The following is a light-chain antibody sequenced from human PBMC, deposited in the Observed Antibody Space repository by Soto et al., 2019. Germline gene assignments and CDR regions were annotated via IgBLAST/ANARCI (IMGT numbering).Light chain of an antibody. Sequence: EIVMTQSPATLSVSPGGRATLSCRASQSVSSNLAWYQQKPGQAPRLLIYGASTRATGIPVRFSGSGSGTEFTLTIGSLQSEDFGVYYCQQYNNWPPWTFGQGTKVEIK. V-gene: IGKV3-15*01. J-gene: IGKJ1*01. CDR2: GAS. CDR3: QQYNNWPPWT. CDR1: QSVSSN.